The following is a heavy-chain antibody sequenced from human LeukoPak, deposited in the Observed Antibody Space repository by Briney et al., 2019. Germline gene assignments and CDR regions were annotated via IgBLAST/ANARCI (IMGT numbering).Heavy chain of an antibody. CDR3: ARGPVLIPYCGGDCYADNDY. Sequence: PGGSLRLSCVASGFAFSNYYMHWVRQTPGKGLVWVSRIGTDETSRTYADSVKGRFTISRDNAKNSLYLQMNSLRAEDTAVYYCARGPVLIPYCGGDCYADNDYWGQGTLVTVSS. J-gene: IGHJ4*02. D-gene: IGHD2-21*02. CDR2: IGTDETSR. CDR1: GFAFSNYY. V-gene: IGHV3-74*03.